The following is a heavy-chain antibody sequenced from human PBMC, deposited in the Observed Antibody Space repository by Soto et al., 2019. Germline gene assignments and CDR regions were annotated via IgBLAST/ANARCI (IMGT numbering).Heavy chain of an antibody. D-gene: IGHD6-13*01. V-gene: IGHV3-23*01. CDR1: GFTFSSYA. Sequence: EVQLLESGGGLVQPGGSLRLSCAASGFTFSSYAMSWVRQAPGKGLEWVSAISINGDGSTTTDADSVKGRFTISRDNAKNTLYLQMNSLRAEDTAVYYCAGDPGGVAEALEYWGQGTLVTVSS. CDR2: ISINGDGSTT. J-gene: IGHJ4*02. CDR3: AGDPGGVAEALEY.